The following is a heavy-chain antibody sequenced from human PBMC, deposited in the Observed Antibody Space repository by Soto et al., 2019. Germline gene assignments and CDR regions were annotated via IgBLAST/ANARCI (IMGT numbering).Heavy chain of an antibody. CDR1: GFNVEYYG. Sequence: GGSLRLSCVASGFNVEYYGMSWVRQAPGKGLEWVSYISSSGSTIYYADSVKGRFTISRDNAKNSLYLQMNSLRAEDTAVYYCALMATIRVAHVWGQGTTVTVSS. D-gene: IGHD5-12*01. CDR3: ALMATIRVAHV. V-gene: IGHV3-11*01. CDR2: ISSSGSTI. J-gene: IGHJ6*02.